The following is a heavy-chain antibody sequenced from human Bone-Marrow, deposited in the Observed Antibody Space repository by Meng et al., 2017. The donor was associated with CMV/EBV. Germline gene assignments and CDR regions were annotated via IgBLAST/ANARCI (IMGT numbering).Heavy chain of an antibody. J-gene: IGHJ4*02. D-gene: IGHD3-3*01. CDR1: CGAIRSSNW. CDR3: ARERGFLEWSQFDY. CDR2: IYHSGST. Sequence: GSCGAIRSSNWWSWVRQPPGKGLEWIGEIYHSGSTNCSPCLKSRVTISVDKSKNQFSLKLSSVTAADTAVYYCARERGFLEWSQFDYWGQGTLVTVSS. V-gene: IGHV4-4*02.